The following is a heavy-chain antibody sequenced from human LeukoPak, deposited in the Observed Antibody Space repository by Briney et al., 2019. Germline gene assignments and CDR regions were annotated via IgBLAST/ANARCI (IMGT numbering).Heavy chain of an antibody. J-gene: IGHJ5*01. D-gene: IGHD6-13*01. CDR1: GYTFTNYW. V-gene: IGHV5-51*01. Sequence: GESLEISCKGSGYTFTNYWIGWVRQMPGKGLEWMGIIYPGDSDTRYSPSFQGQVTISADKSINTAYLQWSRVKASDTAMYFCARGIAEAAVTKFDYWGHGTLVTISS. CDR2: IYPGDSDT. CDR3: ARGIAEAAVTKFDY.